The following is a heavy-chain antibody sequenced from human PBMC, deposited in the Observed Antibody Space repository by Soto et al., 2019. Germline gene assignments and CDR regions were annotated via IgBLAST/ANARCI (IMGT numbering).Heavy chain of an antibody. CDR1: GGTFSSYA. J-gene: IGHJ5*02. D-gene: IGHD6-13*01. V-gene: IGHV1-69*01. CDR2: IIPIFGTA. CDR3: ARDPAYSSSWYVGRFDP. Sequence: QVQLVQSGAEVKKPGSSVKVSCKASGGTFSSYAISWVRQAPGQGLEWMGGIIPIFGTANYAQKFQGRVTITADASTSTAYMELSSLRSEDTAVYYCARDPAYSSSWYVGRFDPWGQGTLVTVSS.